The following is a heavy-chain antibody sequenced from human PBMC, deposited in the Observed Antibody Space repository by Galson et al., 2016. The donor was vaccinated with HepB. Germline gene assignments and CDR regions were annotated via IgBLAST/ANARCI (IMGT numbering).Heavy chain of an antibody. Sequence: SLRLSCAASEFTVSGNYMSWVRQAPGKGLEWVSDIYRDGSTYYAASVKGRSTISRDNSKNTLYLQMNSLTADDTALYYCAGDHGPSGWLHWAQGTLVIVSS. CDR2: IYRDGST. J-gene: IGHJ4*02. CDR3: AGDHGPSGWLH. CDR1: EFTVSGNY. D-gene: IGHD6-19*01. V-gene: IGHV3-53*01.